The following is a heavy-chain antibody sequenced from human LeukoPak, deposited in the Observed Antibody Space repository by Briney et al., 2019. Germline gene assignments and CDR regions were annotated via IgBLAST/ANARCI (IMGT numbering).Heavy chain of an antibody. CDR2: IRSSSSHI. V-gene: IGHV3-21*01. Sequence: GGSLRLSCVASGFTFSTYSMNWVRQDPGKGLEWVSYIRSSSSHIYYADSVQGRFTISRDNAKNSLYLQMNSLRAEDTAVYYCARNNIYLDYWGQGTLVTVSS. CDR1: GFTFSTYS. D-gene: IGHD2/OR15-2a*01. CDR3: ARNNIYLDY. J-gene: IGHJ4*02.